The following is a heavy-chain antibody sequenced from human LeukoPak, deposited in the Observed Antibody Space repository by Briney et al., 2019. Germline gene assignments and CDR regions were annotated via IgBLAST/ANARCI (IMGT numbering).Heavy chain of an antibody. V-gene: IGHV3-33*01. CDR1: GFTFGSYG. CDR2: IWYDGTEK. J-gene: IGHJ5*02. D-gene: IGHD6-13*01. Sequence: PGGSLRLSCAVSGFTFGSYGMHWVRRAPGKGLEWVAVIWYDGTEKYYADSVKGRFTISRDNSKRTLYLQMNSLRAEDTAVYYCARGLRWRRGYSSSWYMGNWFDPWGQGTLVTVSS. CDR3: ARGLRWRRGYSSSWYMGNWFDP.